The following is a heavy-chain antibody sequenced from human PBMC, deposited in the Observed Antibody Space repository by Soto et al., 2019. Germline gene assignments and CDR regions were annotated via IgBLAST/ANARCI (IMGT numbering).Heavy chain of an antibody. CDR2: IYHSGIT. CDR3: ARASGRDNYYFDY. CDR1: GGSISSGDYP. Sequence: SETPSLSCSVSGGSISSGDYPWGWIRQPPGKGLEWIGYIYHSGITYYNPSLKSRVTMSVDKSKNQFSLKLNSVIAADTAVYYCARASGRDNYYFDYWGQGALVTVSS. V-gene: IGHV4-30-2*01. J-gene: IGHJ4*02. D-gene: IGHD1-1*01.